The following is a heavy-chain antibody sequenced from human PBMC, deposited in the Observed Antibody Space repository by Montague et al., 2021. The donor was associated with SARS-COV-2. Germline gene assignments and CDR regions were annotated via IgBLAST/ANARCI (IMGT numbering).Heavy chain of an antibody. CDR3: VSQEGSIY. CDR1: GFTFSSYS. CDR2: ISSSSSYI. Sequence: SLRLSCAASGFTFSSYSMNWVRQAPGKGLEWVSSISSSSSYIYYADSVKGRFTFSRDNAKNSLYLQMNSLRAEDTAVYYCVSQEGSIYWGQGTLVTVSS. D-gene: IGHD2/OR15-2a*01. V-gene: IGHV3-21*01. J-gene: IGHJ4*02.